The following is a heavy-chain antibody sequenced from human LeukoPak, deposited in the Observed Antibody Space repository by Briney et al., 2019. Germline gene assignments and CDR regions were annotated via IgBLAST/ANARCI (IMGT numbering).Heavy chain of an antibody. Sequence: SETLSLTCAVSGYSISSGYYWGWIRQPPGKGLEWIGEINHSGSTNYNPSLKSRVTISVDTSKNQFSLKLSSVTAADTAVYYCARSLRNGYSYGYIDYWGQGTLVTVSS. D-gene: IGHD5-18*01. V-gene: IGHV4-38-2*01. CDR2: INHSGST. CDR1: GYSISSGYY. J-gene: IGHJ4*02. CDR3: ARSLRNGYSYGYIDY.